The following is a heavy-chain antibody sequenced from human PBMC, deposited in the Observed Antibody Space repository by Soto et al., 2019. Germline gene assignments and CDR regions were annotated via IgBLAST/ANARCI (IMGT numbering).Heavy chain of an antibody. CDR2: IKEDGSEQ. CDR1: GFSISHNW. J-gene: IGHJ6*01. V-gene: IGHV3-7*05. D-gene: IGHD3-10*01. Sequence: EEQVVESGGGLVQPGGSLRLSCAASGFSISHNWMSWVRQAPGKGLEWVANIKEDGSEQNYVDSLKGRFTISRDNAKNSLYLQMNSLRADDTAVYYCANTVVRGLGTTVTVSS. CDR3: ANTVV.